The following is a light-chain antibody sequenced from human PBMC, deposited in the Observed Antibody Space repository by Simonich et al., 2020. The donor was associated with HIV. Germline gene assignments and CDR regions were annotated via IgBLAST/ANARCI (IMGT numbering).Light chain of an antibody. V-gene: IGKV3-15*01. CDR3: QQYNTWVSIT. CDR2: GAS. J-gene: IGKJ5*01. Sequence: EIVMTQSPATLSVSPGERATLSCRASRSVSRNLAWYQQKPGQTPRLLIYGASTRATDTPARFSGSGSGTEFTLTISSIQSEDVAVYYCQQYNTWVSITFGQGTRLEMK. CDR1: RSVSRN.